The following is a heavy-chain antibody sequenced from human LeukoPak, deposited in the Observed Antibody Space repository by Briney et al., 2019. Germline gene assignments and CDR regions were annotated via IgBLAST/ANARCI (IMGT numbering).Heavy chain of an antibody. V-gene: IGHV3-30-3*01. J-gene: IGHJ4*02. D-gene: IGHD2-15*01. Sequence: GGSLRLSCAAPGFTFSSYAMHWVRQAPGKGLEGVAVISYDGSNKYYADSVKGRFTISRDNSKNTLYPQMNSLRAEDTAVYYCARTAKLVLPFFDYWGQGTLVTVSS. CDR3: ARTAKLVLPFFDY. CDR1: GFTFSSYA. CDR2: ISYDGSNK.